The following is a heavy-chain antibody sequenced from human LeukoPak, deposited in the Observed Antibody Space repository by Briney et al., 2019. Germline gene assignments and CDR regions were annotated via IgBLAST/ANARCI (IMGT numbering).Heavy chain of an antibody. CDR2: INPNSGGT. V-gene: IGHV1-2*02. CDR1: GYTFTDYY. Sequence: ASVKVSCKASGYTFTDYYMHWVRQAPGQGLEWMGWINPNSGGTNFAQNFQGRVTMTRDTSSSTAYMELSRLRSDDTAVYYCARDPYSNYFDYWGQGALVTVSS. D-gene: IGHD4-11*01. CDR3: ARDPYSNYFDY. J-gene: IGHJ4*02.